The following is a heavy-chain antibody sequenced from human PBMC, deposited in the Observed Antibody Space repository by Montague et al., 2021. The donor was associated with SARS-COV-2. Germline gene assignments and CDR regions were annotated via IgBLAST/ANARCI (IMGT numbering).Heavy chain of an antibody. J-gene: IGHJ4*02. CDR2: IYSGGSST. D-gene: IGHD2-2*01. CDR1: GFTFSSYA. Sequence: SRRLSCAASGFTFSSYATSWVRQAPGKGLEWVSVIYSGGSSTYYADSVKGRFTISRDNSKNTLYLQMNSLRAEDTAVYYCATGGYCSSTSCYGGYYWGQGTLVTVSS. V-gene: IGHV3-23*03. CDR3: ATGGYCSSTSCYGGYY.